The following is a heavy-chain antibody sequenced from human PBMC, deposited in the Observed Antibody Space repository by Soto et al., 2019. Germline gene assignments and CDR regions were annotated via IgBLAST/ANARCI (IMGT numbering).Heavy chain of an antibody. J-gene: IGHJ4*02. CDR1: GFTFNAYA. D-gene: IGHD4-4*01. CDR3: ARVASDYSNSVDH. V-gene: IGHV3-23*01. Sequence: EVQLLESGGGLVQPGGSLRLSCAASGFTFNAYAMTWVRQAPGKGLEWVSAIGGSGGNRYYAASVKGRFTISRDNSKHTLDLQMSRLRVEDTAVYYCARVASDYSNSVDHVGQGILVTVSS. CDR2: IGGSGGNR.